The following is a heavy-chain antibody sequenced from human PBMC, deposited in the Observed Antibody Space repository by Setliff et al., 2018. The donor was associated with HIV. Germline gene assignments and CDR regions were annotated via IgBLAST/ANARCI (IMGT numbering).Heavy chain of an antibody. J-gene: IGHJ3*02. CDR2: IYHSGST. CDR1: GYSISSGYY. CDR3: ARRSVTYYYDSSGYYDGAFDI. Sequence: KTSETLSLTCAVSGYSISSGYYWGWIRQPPGKGLEWIGSIYHSGSTYYNPSLKSRVTISVDTSKNQFSLKLSSVTAADTAVYYCARRSVTYYYDSSGYYDGAFDIWGQGTMVTVSS. D-gene: IGHD3-22*01. V-gene: IGHV4-38-2*01.